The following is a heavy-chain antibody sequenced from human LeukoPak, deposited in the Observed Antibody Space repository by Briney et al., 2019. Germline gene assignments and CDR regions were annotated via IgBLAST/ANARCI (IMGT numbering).Heavy chain of an antibody. CDR3: ARGRLRGSTSDYFDY. D-gene: IGHD2-2*01. Sequence: PGRSLRLSCAASGFTFSSYGMHWVRQAPGKGLEWVAVIWYDGSNKYYAHSVKGRFTISRDNSKNTLYLQMNSLRAEDTAVYYCARGRLRGSTSDYFDYWGQGTLVTVSS. CDR2: IWYDGSNK. CDR1: GFTFSSYG. J-gene: IGHJ4*02. V-gene: IGHV3-33*01.